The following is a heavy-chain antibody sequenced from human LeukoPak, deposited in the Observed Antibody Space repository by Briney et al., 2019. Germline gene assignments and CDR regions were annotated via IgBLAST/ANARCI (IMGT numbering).Heavy chain of an antibody. V-gene: IGHV4-59*08. D-gene: IGHD3-10*01. CDR3: ARFTPMVRGVNSYYFDY. Sequence: PSGTLSLTCTVSGGSISSYYWSWIRQPPGKGLEWIGYIYYSGSTNYNPSLKSRVTISVDTSKNQFSLKLSSVTAADTAVYYCARFTPMVRGVNSYYFDYWGQGTLVTVSS. J-gene: IGHJ4*02. CDR1: GGSISSYY. CDR2: IYYSGST.